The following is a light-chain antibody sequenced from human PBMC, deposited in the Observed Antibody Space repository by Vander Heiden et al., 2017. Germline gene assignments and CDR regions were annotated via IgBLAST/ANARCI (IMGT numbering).Light chain of an antibody. Sequence: AIRMTQSPSSFSASTGDRVTITCRASQDLGSYLGWFQQKPGKPPKLLIYATSTLQPGVPSRFSGSGSGTDFALTISCLQSDDFATYYGQQYHGYPYTFGQGTKLDIK. V-gene: IGKV1-8*01. CDR2: ATS. CDR3: QQYHGYPYT. J-gene: IGKJ2*01. CDR1: QDLGSY.